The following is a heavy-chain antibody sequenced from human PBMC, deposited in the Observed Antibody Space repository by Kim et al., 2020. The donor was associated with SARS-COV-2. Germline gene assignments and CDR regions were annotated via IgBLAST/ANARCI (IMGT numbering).Heavy chain of an antibody. Sequence: SETLSLTCTVSGGSISSSSYYWVWIRQPPGKGLEWIGSIYDSDSTYYNPSLKSRITISEDTSKNQFSLKLSSVTAADTAVYYCARDAIEPRITIFGVVIFKYYFDYWGQGTLVTVSS. V-gene: IGHV4-39*07. CDR1: GGSISSSSYY. D-gene: IGHD3-3*01. CDR3: ARDAIEPRITIFGVVIFKYYFDY. CDR2: IYDSDST. J-gene: IGHJ4*02.